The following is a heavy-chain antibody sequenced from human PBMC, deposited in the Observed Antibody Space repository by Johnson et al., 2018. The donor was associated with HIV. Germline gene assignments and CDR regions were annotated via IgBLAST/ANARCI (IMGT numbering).Heavy chain of an antibody. Sequence: QVQLVESGGGVVQPGRSLRLSCAASGFTFSNYDIHWVRQPPGKGLEWVAVISSDGSNKYYFDSVKGRFNIYRDNSKNTLHMQMNSLKTEDTGVYYCWAQWTVITFGGPSAFDIWGQGTMVTVSS. J-gene: IGHJ3*02. V-gene: IGHV3-30*03. CDR2: ISSDGSNK. CDR3: WAQWTVITFGGPSAFDI. CDR1: GFTFSNYD. D-gene: IGHD3-16*01.